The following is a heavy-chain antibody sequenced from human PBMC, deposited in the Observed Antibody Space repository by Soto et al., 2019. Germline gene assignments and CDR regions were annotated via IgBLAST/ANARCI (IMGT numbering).Heavy chain of an antibody. D-gene: IGHD5-12*01. CDR1: GYTLTELS. Sequence: QVQLVQSGAEVKKPGASVKVSCKVSGYTLTELSMHWVRQAPGKGLEWMGGFDPEDGETIYAQKFQGRVTMTEDTSTDTAYMELSSLRSEDTAVYYCATAHRRGGYDPTWNDYLGQGTLVTVSS. J-gene: IGHJ4*02. CDR2: FDPEDGET. V-gene: IGHV1-24*01. CDR3: ATAHRRGGYDPTWNDY.